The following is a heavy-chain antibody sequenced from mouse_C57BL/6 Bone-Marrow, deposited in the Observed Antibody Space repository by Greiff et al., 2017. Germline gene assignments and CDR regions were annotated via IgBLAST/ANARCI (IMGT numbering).Heavy chain of an antibody. CDR3: ARDDSSFFFDY. J-gene: IGHJ2*01. Sequence: QVQLQQSGAELVRPGTSVKVSCKASGYAFTNYLIEWVKQRPGQGLEWIGVINPGSGGTNYNEKFKGKATLTADKSSSTAYMQLSSLTSEDSAVYVCARDDSSFFFDYWGQGTTLTVSS. D-gene: IGHD3-2*01. V-gene: IGHV1-54*01. CDR2: INPGSGGT. CDR1: GYAFTNYL.